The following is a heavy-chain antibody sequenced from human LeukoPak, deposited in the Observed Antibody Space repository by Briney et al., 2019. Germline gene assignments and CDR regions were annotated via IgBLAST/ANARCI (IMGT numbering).Heavy chain of an antibody. J-gene: IGHJ4*02. Sequence: PGGSLRLSCAASGFTFSSYAMSWVRQVPGKGLEWVSAISDSGGTTYYADSVKGRFTISGDNSKNTLYLHMISLRADDTAIYYCARSLLRYGPPPRPLDYWGQGTLVTVSS. CDR3: ARSLLRYGPPPRPLDY. CDR2: ISDSGGTT. V-gene: IGHV3-23*01. D-gene: IGHD3-9*01. CDR1: GFTFSSYA.